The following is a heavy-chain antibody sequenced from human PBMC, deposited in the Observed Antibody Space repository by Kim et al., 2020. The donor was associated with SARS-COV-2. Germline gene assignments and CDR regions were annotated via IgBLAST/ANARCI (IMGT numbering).Heavy chain of an antibody. Sequence: DPLKGRFNISRDNAKNSLYLQMNSRRADDAAVYYCARGPVGSSSWYYFDYWGQGTLVTVSS. J-gene: IGHJ4*02. D-gene: IGHD6-13*01. CDR3: ARGPVGSSSWYYFDY. V-gene: IGHV3-11*01.